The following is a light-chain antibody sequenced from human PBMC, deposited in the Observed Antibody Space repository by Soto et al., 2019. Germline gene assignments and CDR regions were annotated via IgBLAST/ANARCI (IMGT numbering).Light chain of an antibody. J-gene: IGLJ1*01. CDR1: SSDVGGYNY. V-gene: IGLV2-14*01. Sequence: QSVLTQPASVSGSPGQSITISCTGTSSDVGGYNYVSWYQQHPGKAPKLMIYEVSYRPSGVSNRFSGSKSGNTASLTISGLQAEDEADYYCSSYTDSSNYVFGTGTKVTVL. CDR3: SSYTDSSNYV. CDR2: EVS.